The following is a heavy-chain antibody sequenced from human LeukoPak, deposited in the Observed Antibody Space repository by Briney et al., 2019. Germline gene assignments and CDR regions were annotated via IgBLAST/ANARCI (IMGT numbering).Heavy chain of an antibody. CDR1: GGSISSYY. CDR3: ASSGGGYDRFDY. J-gene: IGHJ4*02. Sequence: PSETLSLTCTVSGGSISSYYWSWIRQPPGKGLEWIGYIYYSGSTYYNPSLKSRGTISEDTSKNQFSLKLSSVTAADTAVYYCASSGGGYDRFDYWGQGTLVTVSS. V-gene: IGHV4-59*06. D-gene: IGHD3-16*01. CDR2: IYYSGST.